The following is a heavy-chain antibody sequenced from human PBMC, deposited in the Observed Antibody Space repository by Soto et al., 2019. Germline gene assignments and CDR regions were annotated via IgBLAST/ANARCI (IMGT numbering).Heavy chain of an antibody. CDR2: INPSDGST. CDR3: ARSEAAEPFFDY. D-gene: IGHD2-15*01. V-gene: IGHV1-46*01. CDR1: GYPFRAYY. Sequence: VASVKVSCKASGYPFRAYYLNWVRQAPGQGLEWMGVINPSDGSTTYAQRFQGRVTMTSDTSTSTIYMDLKSLTSEDTAVYYCARSEAAEPFFDYWGQGTLVTVSS. J-gene: IGHJ4*02.